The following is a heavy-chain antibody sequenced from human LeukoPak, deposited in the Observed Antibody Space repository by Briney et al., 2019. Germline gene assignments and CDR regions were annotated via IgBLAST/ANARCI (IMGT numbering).Heavy chain of an antibody. CDR1: GFTFNNYW. CDR3: ARVRIVATRDGNFYGLDV. CDR2: IKQDESEK. D-gene: IGHD5-12*01. V-gene: IGHV3-7*01. Sequence: PGGSLRLSCVASGFTFNNYWMSWVRQAPGKGPEWVANIKQDESEKYYMDSVNGRFTISRDNAKNSLYLQMNSLRAEDTAVYYCARVRIVATRDGNFYGLDVWGQGTTVTVSS. J-gene: IGHJ6*02.